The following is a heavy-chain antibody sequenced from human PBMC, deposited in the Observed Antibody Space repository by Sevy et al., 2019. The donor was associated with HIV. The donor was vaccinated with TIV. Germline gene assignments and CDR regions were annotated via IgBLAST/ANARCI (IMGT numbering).Heavy chain of an antibody. D-gene: IGHD3-22*01. Sequence: GGSLRLSCSASGFTFSSYAMHWVRQAPGKGLEYVSAISRNGGSTYYADSVKRRFTISRDNSKNTLYLQMSSLRAEDTAVYYCVRDDSSGYYAFDIWGQGTMVTVSS. CDR2: ISRNGGST. CDR3: VRDDSSGYYAFDI. J-gene: IGHJ3*02. CDR1: GFTFSSYA. V-gene: IGHV3-64D*06.